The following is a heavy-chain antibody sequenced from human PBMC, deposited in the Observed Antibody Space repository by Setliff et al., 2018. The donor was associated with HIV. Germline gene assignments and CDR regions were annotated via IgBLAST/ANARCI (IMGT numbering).Heavy chain of an antibody. Sequence: SETLSLTCTVSGGSISSHYWTWIRQPPGKELEWIGSIYYSGSPNYNPSLKSRVTMSVDTSRNQFSLKLTSVTAADTAVYFCARTDHTSSSDFWGQGTLVTVSS. CDR3: ARTDHTSSSDF. J-gene: IGHJ4*02. CDR2: IYYSGSP. V-gene: IGHV4-59*11. D-gene: IGHD6-6*01. CDR1: GGSISSHY.